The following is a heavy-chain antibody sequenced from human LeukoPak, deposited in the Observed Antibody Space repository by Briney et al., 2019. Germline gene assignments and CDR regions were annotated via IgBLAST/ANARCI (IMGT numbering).Heavy chain of an antibody. V-gene: IGHV4-4*07. CDR2: THVSGST. J-gene: IGHJ4*02. CDR3: ASDESSGDDSGAYHY. CDR1: RGSIKSYY. Sequence: SETLTLICTVSRGSIKSYYWAWIRQAAGKGLEWVGRTHVSGSTNYNPSLRSRVGISLDKSKNEFSLRLSSVTAADTAVYYCASDESSGDDSGAYHYWGRGILVTVSS. D-gene: IGHD3-22*01.